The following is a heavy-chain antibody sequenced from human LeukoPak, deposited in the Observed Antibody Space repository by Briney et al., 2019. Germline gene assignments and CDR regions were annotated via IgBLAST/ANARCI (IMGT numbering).Heavy chain of an antibody. CDR1: GYSISSGYY. CDR3: ARAPRGSLRFLEWLPSSQDAFDI. V-gene: IGHV4-38-2*02. J-gene: IGHJ3*02. Sequence: SETLSLTCTVSGYSISSGYYWGWIRQPPGKGLEWIGSIYHSGSTYYNPSLKSRVTISVDTSKNQFSLKLSSVTAADTAVYYCARAPRGSLRFLEWLPSSQDAFDIWGQGTMVTVSS. D-gene: IGHD3-3*01. CDR2: IYHSGST.